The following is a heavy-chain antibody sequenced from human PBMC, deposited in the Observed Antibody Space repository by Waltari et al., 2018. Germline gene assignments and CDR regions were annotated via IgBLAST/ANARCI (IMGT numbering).Heavy chain of an antibody. CDR3: ARGRRPLGGGWFDP. V-gene: IGHV4-34*01. D-gene: IGHD3-16*01. CDR2: INHSGST. Sequence: QVQLQQWGAGLLKPSETLSLTCAVYGGSFSGYYWSWIRQPPGNGLEWIGEINHSGSTNYNPSLKSRVTISVDTSKNQFSLKLSSVTAADTAVYYCARGRRPLGGGWFDPWGQGTLVTVSS. J-gene: IGHJ5*02. CDR1: GGSFSGYY.